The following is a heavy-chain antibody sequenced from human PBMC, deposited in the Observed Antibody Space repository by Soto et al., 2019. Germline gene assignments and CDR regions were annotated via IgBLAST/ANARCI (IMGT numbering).Heavy chain of an antibody. CDR1: GGSFSGYY. Sequence: QVQLQQWGAGLLKPSETLSLTCAVYGGSFSGYYWSWIRQPPGKGLEWIGEINHSGNTNYNPSLKSRVNISVDTSKNQFSLKLSSVTAADTAVYYCARRVRIAAAGSYYYYYMDVWGKGTTVTVSS. D-gene: IGHD6-13*01. J-gene: IGHJ6*03. CDR2: INHSGNT. V-gene: IGHV4-34*01. CDR3: ARRVRIAAAGSYYYYYMDV.